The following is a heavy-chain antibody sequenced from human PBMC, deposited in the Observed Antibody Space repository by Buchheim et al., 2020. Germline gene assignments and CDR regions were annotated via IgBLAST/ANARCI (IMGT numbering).Heavy chain of an antibody. D-gene: IGHD6-19*01. V-gene: IGHV1-46*01. CDR3: ARPAVAGGFGY. J-gene: IGHJ4*02. CDR2: INPSGGST. CDR1: GYTFTSYY. Sequence: QVQLVQSGVEVKKPGASVKVSCKASGYTFTSYYVHWVRQAPGQGLEWMVIINPSGGSTSYEKKFQGRVTMTRTNATTTFYMKLSSLRSEDTAVYYCARPAVAGGFGYWGQGTL.